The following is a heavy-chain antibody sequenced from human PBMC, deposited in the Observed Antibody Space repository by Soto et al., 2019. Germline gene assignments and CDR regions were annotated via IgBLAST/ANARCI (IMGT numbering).Heavy chain of an antibody. Sequence: HPGGSLRLSCAASGFTFSSYDMHWVRQATGKGLEWVSAIGTAGDPYYPGSVKGRFTISRENAKNSLYLQMNSLRAGDTAVYYCARGSSSEDYYYGMDVWGQGTTVTVSS. CDR2: IGTAGDP. CDR1: GFTFSSYD. D-gene: IGHD6-6*01. CDR3: ARGSSSEDYYYGMDV. V-gene: IGHV3-13*05. J-gene: IGHJ6*02.